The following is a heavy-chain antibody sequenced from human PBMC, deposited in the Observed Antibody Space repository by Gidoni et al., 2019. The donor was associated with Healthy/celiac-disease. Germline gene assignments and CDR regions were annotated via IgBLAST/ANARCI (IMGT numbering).Heavy chain of an antibody. CDR1: GYSFTSYW. D-gene: IGHD1-7*01. CDR3: ARREVKLELHDNDDAFDI. CDR2: IDPSDSYT. J-gene: IGHJ3*02. Sequence: EVQLVQSGAEVKKPGESLRISCKGSGYSFTSYWISWVRQMPGKGLEWMGRIDPSDSYTNYSPSFQGHVTISADKSISTAYLQWSSLKASDTAMYYCARREVKLELHDNDDAFDIWGQGTMVTVSS. V-gene: IGHV5-10-1*03.